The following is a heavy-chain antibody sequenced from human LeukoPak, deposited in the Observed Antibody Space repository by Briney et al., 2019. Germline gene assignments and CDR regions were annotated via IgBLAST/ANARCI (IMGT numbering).Heavy chain of an antibody. CDR3: ARVQSPRYCSSTSCPYGMDV. D-gene: IGHD2-2*01. Sequence: SETLSLTCAVYGGSFSGYYWSWIRQPPGKGLEWIGEINHSGSTNYNPSLKSRVTISVDTSKNQFSLKLSSVTAADTAVYYCARVQSPRYCSSTSCPYGMDVWGQGTTVTVSS. CDR1: GGSFSGYY. J-gene: IGHJ6*02. V-gene: IGHV4-34*01. CDR2: INHSGST.